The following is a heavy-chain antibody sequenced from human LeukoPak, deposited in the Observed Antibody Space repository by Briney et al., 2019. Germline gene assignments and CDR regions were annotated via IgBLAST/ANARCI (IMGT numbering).Heavy chain of an antibody. V-gene: IGHV3-23*01. CDR1: GFTFSSYA. CDR2: ISGSGGST. CDR3: ARDLYSGLIAYAFDI. J-gene: IGHJ3*02. D-gene: IGHD5-12*01. Sequence: GGSLRLSCAASGFTFSSYAMSWVRQAPGKGLEWVSAISGSGGSTYYADSVKGRFTISRDNSKNTLYLQMNSLRAEDTAVYYCARDLYSGLIAYAFDIWGQGTMVTVSS.